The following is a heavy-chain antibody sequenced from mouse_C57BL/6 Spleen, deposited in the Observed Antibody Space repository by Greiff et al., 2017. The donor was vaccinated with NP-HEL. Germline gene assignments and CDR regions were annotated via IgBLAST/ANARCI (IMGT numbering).Heavy chain of an antibody. D-gene: IGHD2-1*01. CDR2: IDPGDGDT. CDR3: APIYNGSPWFAY. Sequence: EVQLQQSGAELVRPGASVKLSCTASGFNFKDDYMHWVKQRPEQGLEWIGWIDPGDGDTEYASKFQGKATITADTSSNTAYLQLSSLTSEDTAVYYCAPIYNGSPWFAYRGQGALVTVSA. V-gene: IGHV14-4*01. CDR1: GFNFKDDY. J-gene: IGHJ3*01.